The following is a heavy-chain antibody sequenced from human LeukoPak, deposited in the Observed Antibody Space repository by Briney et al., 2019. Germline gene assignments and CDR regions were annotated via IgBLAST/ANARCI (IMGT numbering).Heavy chain of an antibody. Sequence: GRSLRLSCSASGFTVSSYGMPWVRQAPGKGLEWVAVISFDGTKKNYADSVMGRFTISRDNYENTLYLQMNSLRGEDTAVYFCARDHVDTSSWSQYFDLWGRGTLVTVSS. CDR1: GFTVSSYG. D-gene: IGHD6-13*01. J-gene: IGHJ2*01. V-gene: IGHV3-30*03. CDR2: ISFDGTKK. CDR3: ARDHVDTSSWSQYFDL.